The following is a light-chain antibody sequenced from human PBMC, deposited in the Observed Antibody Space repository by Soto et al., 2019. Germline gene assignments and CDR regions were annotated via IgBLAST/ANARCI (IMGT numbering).Light chain of an antibody. J-gene: IGKJ1*01. CDR3: QQSYSFPRT. CDR1: QSISTY. V-gene: IGKV1-39*01. CDR2: AAS. Sequence: DIQMTQSPSSLSASVGDRVTITCRASQSISTYLNWYQQKAGLAPKLLIYAASSLQSGVPSRFSGSGSGTTFTLTIRSLQPEDFATYYCQQSYSFPRTFGQGTKVDIK.